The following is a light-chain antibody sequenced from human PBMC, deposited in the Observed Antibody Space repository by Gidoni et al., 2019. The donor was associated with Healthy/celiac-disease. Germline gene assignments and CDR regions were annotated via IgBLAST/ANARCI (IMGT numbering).Light chain of an antibody. CDR3: QQRSNWPIT. CDR1: QSVSRY. J-gene: IGKJ5*01. Sequence: IVLTQSPATLSLSPGERATLSCRASQSVSRYLAWYQQTPGQAPRLLIYDASNRATGIPARFSGSGSGTDFTLTISSQEHEDFAVYYCQQRSNWPITFGQGTRLEIK. CDR2: DAS. V-gene: IGKV3-11*01.